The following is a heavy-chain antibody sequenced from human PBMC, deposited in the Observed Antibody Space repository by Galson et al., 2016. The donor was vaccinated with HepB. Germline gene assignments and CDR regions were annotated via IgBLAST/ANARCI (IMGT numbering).Heavy chain of an antibody. CDR3: AGAASELDY. Sequence: LRLSCAASGFSSSDYYMTWIRQAPGKGLEWVSYISSSGSYNTNYADSVKGRFTISRDNAKNSLYLQMDSLRVEDTAVYYCAGAASELDYWGQGTLVTVSS. J-gene: IGHJ4*02. V-gene: IGHV3-11*05. CDR1: GFSSSDYY. CDR2: ISSSGSYNT. D-gene: IGHD6-19*01.